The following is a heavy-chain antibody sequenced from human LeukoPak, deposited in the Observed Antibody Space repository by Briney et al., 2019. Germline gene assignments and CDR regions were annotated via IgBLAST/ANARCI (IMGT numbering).Heavy chain of an antibody. CDR3: ARDSGYSYGLDY. V-gene: IGHV4-59*01. CDR2: IYYSGST. D-gene: IGHD5-18*01. Sequence: SETLSLTCTVSGGSISSYYWSWIRQPPGKGLEWIGYIYYSGSTNYNPSLKSRVTISVDTSKNQFSLRLSSVTAADTAVYYCARDSGYSYGLDYWGQGTLVTVSS. CDR1: GGSISSYY. J-gene: IGHJ4*02.